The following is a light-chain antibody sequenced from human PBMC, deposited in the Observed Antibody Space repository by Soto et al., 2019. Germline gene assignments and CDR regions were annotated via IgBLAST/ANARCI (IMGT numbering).Light chain of an antibody. CDR1: QAMRTY. J-gene: IGKJ4*01. Sequence: DIQLTQSPSFLYASIGDRVTISCRATQAMRTYLAWYQQKPGKAPTLLVYSASTLQSGVPSRFSGSGSGTWFTLTIISLQPEDFATYYCQQLKSYPLTFGGGTKLESK. CDR3: QQLKSYPLT. CDR2: SAS. V-gene: IGKV1-9*01.